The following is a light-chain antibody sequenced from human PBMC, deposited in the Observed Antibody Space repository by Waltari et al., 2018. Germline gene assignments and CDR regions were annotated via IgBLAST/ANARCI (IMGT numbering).Light chain of an antibody. J-gene: IGKJ4*01. CDR2: GTS. V-gene: IGKV1-39*01. CDR1: QSLNNY. CDR3: QHGYGNPIT. Sequence: DIQMTQSPSSMSASIGDRVTITCRASQSLNNYLNWYQQVPGRAPKLLIYGTSNVHSGVPSRFSGSGSGTEFTLTISGLQPEDFATYSCQHGYGNPITFGGGTTVDIK.